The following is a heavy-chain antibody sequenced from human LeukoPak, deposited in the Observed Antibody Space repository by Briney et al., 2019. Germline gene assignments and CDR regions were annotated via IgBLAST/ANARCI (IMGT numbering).Heavy chain of an antibody. CDR3: AREIVGTHKSRFDP. V-gene: IGHV3-21*04. CDR1: GFTSSSYT. CDR2: ISTSATYT. D-gene: IGHD1-26*01. J-gene: IGHJ5*02. Sequence: PGGSLRLSCAVSGFTSSSYTMHWVRQAPMKGLEWVSSISTSATYTYYADSVKGRFSVSRDNAKNSLYLQMNSLRAEDTAVYYCAREIVGTHKSRFDPWGQGTLVTVSS.